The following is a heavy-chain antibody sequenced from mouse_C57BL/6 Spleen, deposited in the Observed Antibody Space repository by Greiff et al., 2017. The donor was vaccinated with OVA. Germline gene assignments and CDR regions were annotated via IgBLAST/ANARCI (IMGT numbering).Heavy chain of an antibody. CDR1: GYAFSSYW. J-gene: IGHJ1*03. D-gene: IGHD1-1*01. V-gene: IGHV1-80*01. Sequence: VQLQQSGAELVKPGASVKISCKASGYAFSSYWMNWVKQRPGKGLEWIGQIYPGDGDTNYNGKFKGKATLTADKSSSTAYMQLSSLTSEDSAVYFCARYYYCTWYFDVWGTGTTVTVSS. CDR2: IYPGDGDT. CDR3: ARYYYCTWYFDV.